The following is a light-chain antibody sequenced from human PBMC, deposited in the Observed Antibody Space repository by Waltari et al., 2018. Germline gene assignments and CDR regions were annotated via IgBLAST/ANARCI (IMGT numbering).Light chain of an antibody. CDR2: INSDGSH. Sequence: QLVLTQSPSASASLGASVKLTCTLDRGNSSNIVAWLQQHPEKGPRYLMKINSDGSHGKGDEIPDRFSGSSSGAERYLTISSVQSEDEADYYCQTGGHGTWVFGGGTKLTVL. V-gene: IGLV4-69*01. CDR1: RGNSSNI. J-gene: IGLJ3*02. CDR3: QTGGHGTWV.